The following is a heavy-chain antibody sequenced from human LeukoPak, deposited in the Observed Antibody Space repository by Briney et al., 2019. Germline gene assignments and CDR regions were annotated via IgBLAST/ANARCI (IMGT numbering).Heavy chain of an antibody. D-gene: IGHD4-17*01. Sequence: PGGSLRLSCAASGFTFDDYGMSWVRQAPGKGLEWVSGINWNGGSTGYADSVKGRFTISRDNAKNSLYLQMNSLRAEDTALYYCARAKYGDYVSSSWDYWGQGTLVTVSS. V-gene: IGHV3-20*04. J-gene: IGHJ4*02. CDR2: INWNGGST. CDR1: GFTFDDYG. CDR3: ARAKYGDYVSSSWDY.